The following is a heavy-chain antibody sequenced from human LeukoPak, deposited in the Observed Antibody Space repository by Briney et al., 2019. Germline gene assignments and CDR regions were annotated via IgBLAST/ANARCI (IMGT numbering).Heavy chain of an antibody. CDR1: GSSFNSYY. V-gene: IGHV4-59*08. CDR2: IYYSGST. CDR3: ARSSGREGYNFAY. D-gene: IGHD5-24*01. Sequence: VKPSELLPLSCTVSGSSFNSYYWSWLRQFPGKGLEWIGYIYYSGSTDYNPSLKGRVTISVDTSKSQFTLKLSSVTAADTAVYYCARSSGREGYNFAYWSQGTLVTVSS. J-gene: IGHJ4*02.